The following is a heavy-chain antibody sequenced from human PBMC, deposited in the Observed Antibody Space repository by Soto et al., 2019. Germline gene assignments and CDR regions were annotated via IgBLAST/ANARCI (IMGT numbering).Heavy chain of an antibody. CDR1: GYTFTSYA. CDR3: ARMNYYGSGSYNYYYYYGMDV. J-gene: IGHJ6*02. D-gene: IGHD3-10*01. V-gene: IGHV1-69*13. Sequence: GASVKVSCKASGYTFTSYAISWVRQAPGQGLEWMGGIIPIFGTANYAQKFQGRVTITADESTSTAYMELSSLRSEDTAVYYCARMNYYGSGSYNYYYYYGMDVWGQGTTVTVSS. CDR2: IIPIFGTA.